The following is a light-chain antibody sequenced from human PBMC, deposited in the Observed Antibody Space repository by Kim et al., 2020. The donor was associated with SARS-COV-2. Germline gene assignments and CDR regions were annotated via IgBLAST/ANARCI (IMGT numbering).Light chain of an antibody. V-gene: IGLV3-1*01. J-gene: IGLJ2*01. CDR3: QAWDSSTVV. CDR1: KLGNKY. CDR2: QDS. Sequence: SVYPGQTARITCYGDKLGNKYACWYQQKPGQSPVLVIYQDSKRPSGIPERFSGSNSENTATLTISGTQAMDEADYYCQAWDSSTVVFGGGTKVTVL.